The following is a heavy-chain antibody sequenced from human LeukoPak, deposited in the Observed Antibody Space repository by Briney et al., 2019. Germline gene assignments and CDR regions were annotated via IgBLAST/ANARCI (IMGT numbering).Heavy chain of an antibody. CDR1: GFTFDDYV. CDR2: INWNGGST. J-gene: IGHJ6*03. CDR3: SRRGTTVTTPDYYYYYMDV. D-gene: IGHD4-11*01. Sequence: GGSLRLSCAASGFTFDDYVMSWVRQAAGRGLEWVAGINWNGGSTGYADSVKGRFTISRDNAKNSLYLQMNSLRAEDTALYYCSRRGTTVTTPDYYYYYMDVWGKGTTVTVSS. V-gene: IGHV3-20*04.